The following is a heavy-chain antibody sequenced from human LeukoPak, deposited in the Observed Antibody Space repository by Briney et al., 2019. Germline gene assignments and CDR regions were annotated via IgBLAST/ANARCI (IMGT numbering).Heavy chain of an antibody. J-gene: IGHJ4*02. Sequence: GRSLRLSCAASGFIFSNCAMHWVRQAPGKGLEWVGVVSYDGTNKYYADSVKGRFSISRDNDKNTLYLQMNSLRADDTALYYCARDFSSGWPYYFDYWGQGILVTVSS. CDR3: ARDFSSGWPYYFDY. V-gene: IGHV3-30-3*01. CDR1: GFIFSNCA. CDR2: VSYDGTNK. D-gene: IGHD6-19*01.